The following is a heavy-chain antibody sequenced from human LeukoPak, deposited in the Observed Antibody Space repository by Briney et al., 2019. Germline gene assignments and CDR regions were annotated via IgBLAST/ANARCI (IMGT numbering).Heavy chain of an antibody. D-gene: IGHD1-26*01. J-gene: IGHJ4*02. V-gene: IGHV4-4*07. CDR3: AREAGASSFRPLDC. CDR2: ISNSGST. Sequence: PSETLSLTCTVSGGSISNYYWSWIRQPAAKGLEWIGRISNSGSTNYNLVHKSRVTMSVDTSKNQFSVRLSSVTAADTAMYYCAREAGASSFRPLDCWGQGVLVSVSS. CDR1: GGSISNYY.